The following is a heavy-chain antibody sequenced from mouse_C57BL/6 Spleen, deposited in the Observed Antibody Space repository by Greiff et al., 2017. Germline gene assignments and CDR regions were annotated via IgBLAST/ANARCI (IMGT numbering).Heavy chain of an antibody. CDR2: INPSSGYT. CDR1: GYTFTSYW. V-gene: IGHV1-7*01. CDR3: ARGGLLIFYAMDY. J-gene: IGHJ4*01. Sequence: QVQLKESGAELAKPGASVKLSCKASGYTFTSYWMHWVKQRPGQGLEWIGYINPSSGYTKYNQKFKDKATLTADKSSSTAYMQLSSLTYEDSAVYYCARGGLLIFYAMDYWGQGTSVTVSS. D-gene: IGHD2-3*01.